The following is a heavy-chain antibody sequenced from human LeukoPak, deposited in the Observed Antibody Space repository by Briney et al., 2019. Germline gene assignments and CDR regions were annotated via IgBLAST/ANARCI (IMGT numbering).Heavy chain of an antibody. J-gene: IGHJ5*01. D-gene: IGHD3-22*01. CDR3: ARPEYYYDSSGNYVVGWFDS. CDR1: GYTFTTYG. Sequence: ASVKVSCKASGYTFTTYGITWVRQAPGQGLEWMGWINPNSGGTNYAQKFQGRVTMTRDTSISTAYMELSRLRSDDTAVYYCARPEYYYDSSGNYVVGWFDSWGPGILVTVSS. V-gene: IGHV1-2*02. CDR2: INPNSGGT.